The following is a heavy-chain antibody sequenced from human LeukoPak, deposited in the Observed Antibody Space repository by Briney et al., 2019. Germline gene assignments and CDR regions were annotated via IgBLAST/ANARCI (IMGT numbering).Heavy chain of an antibody. CDR1: GFTFSSYA. V-gene: IGHV3-23*01. CDR3: ARDKKGGAARHRVLDY. CDR2: ISGSGGST. J-gene: IGHJ4*02. D-gene: IGHD6-6*01. Sequence: PGGSLRLSCAASGFTFSSYAMSWVRQAPGKGLEWVSAISGSGGSTYYADSVKGRFTISRDNSKNTLYLQMNSLRAEDTAVYYCARDKKGGAARHRVLDYWGQGTLVTVSS.